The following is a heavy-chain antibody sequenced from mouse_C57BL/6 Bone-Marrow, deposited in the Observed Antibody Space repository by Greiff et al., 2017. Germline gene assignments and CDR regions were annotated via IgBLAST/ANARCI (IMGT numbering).Heavy chain of an antibody. CDR2: INPNYGTT. CDR3: ASDYYGSSYETWFAY. V-gene: IGHV1-39*01. CDR1: GYSFTDYN. D-gene: IGHD1-1*01. J-gene: IGHJ3*01. Sequence: EVKLQESGPELVKPGASVKISCKASGYSFTDYNMNWVKQSNGKSLEWMGVINPNYGTTSYNQKFKGKVTLTVDKSSSTAYMQLNSLTSEDSAVYYCASDYYGSSYETWFAYWGQGTLVTVSA.